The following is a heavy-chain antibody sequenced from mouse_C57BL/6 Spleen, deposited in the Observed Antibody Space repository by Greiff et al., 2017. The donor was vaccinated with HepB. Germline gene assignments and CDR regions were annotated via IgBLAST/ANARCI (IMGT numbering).Heavy chain of an antibody. V-gene: IGHV1-54*01. CDR1: GYAFTNYL. D-gene: IGHD2-4*01. J-gene: IGHJ3*01. CDR2: INPGSGGT. Sequence: VQLQESGAELVRPGTSVKVSCKASGYAFTNYLIEWVKQRPGQGLEWIGVINPGSGGTNYNEKFKGKATLTADKSSSTAYMQLSSLTSEDSAVYFCATYDYDGWFAYWGQGTLVTVSA. CDR3: ATYDYDGWFAY.